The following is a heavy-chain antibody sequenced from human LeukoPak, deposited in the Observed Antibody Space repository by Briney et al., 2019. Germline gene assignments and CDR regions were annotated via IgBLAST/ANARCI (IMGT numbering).Heavy chain of an antibody. Sequence: GGSLRLSCAASGFTFSSYWMSWVRQAPGKGLEWVANIKQDGSEKYYVDSVKGRFTISRDNAKNSLYLQMNSLRAEDTAVYYCARDYYDSSGYRAFDIWGQGTMVTVSS. D-gene: IGHD3-22*01. J-gene: IGHJ3*02. V-gene: IGHV3-7*01. CDR3: ARDYYDSSGYRAFDI. CDR2: IKQDGSEK. CDR1: GFTFSSYW.